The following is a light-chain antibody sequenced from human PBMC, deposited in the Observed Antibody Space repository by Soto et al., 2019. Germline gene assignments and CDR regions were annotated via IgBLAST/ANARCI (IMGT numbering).Light chain of an antibody. Sequence: LPRCFGDQDSNPWRASQTIGNYLNWYQQRPGKAPNLLISAASPLQSGVPSRFSCSESGTDFTLTITSLQPEDFATYYCQQSYNTPRTFGQGTKVDIK. CDR2: AAS. J-gene: IGKJ1*01. V-gene: IGKV1-39*01. CDR3: QQSYNTPRT. CDR1: QTIGNY.